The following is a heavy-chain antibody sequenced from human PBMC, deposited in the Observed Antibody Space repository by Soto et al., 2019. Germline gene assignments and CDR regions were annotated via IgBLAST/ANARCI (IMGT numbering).Heavy chain of an antibody. V-gene: IGHV3-21*01. CDR3: ARVRRTVADAFDI. D-gene: IGHD1-1*01. J-gene: IGHJ3*02. Sequence: PGGSLRLSXAASGFTFSSYSMNWVRQAPGKGLEWVSSISSSSSYIYYADSVKGRSTISRDNAKNSLYLQMNSLRAEDTAVYYCARVRRTVADAFDIWGQGTMVTVSS. CDR1: GFTFSSYS. CDR2: ISSSSSYI.